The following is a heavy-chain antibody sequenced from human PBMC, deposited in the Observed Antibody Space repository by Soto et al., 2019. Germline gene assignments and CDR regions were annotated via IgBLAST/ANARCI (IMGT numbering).Heavy chain of an antibody. Sequence: ASVKVSCKASGYGFIGYGLSWVRQAPGQGLEWMGWISVYNGKTNYAQKFQDRVTMTPDTSTSTVYMELRSLRSDDTAVYYCARGRRPIIVGLYDTSRYFVYWG. D-gene: IGHD3-22*01. V-gene: IGHV1-18*01. J-gene: IGHJ4*01. CDR1: GYGFIGYG. CDR2: ISVYNGKT. CDR3: ARGRRPIIVGLYDTSRYFVY.